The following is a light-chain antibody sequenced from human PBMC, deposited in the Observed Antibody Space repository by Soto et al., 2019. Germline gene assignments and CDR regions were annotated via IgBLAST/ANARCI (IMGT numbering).Light chain of an antibody. J-gene: IGKJ2*01. CDR1: QSVSSF. CDR2: DAS. CDR3: QQRSNWPYT. V-gene: IGKV3-11*01. Sequence: EIVLTQSPATLSLSPGERATLSYRASQSVSSFLAWYQQKPGQAPRLLIYDASTRATGVPARFTASGSGTDFTLTISSLEAEDFAVYYCQQRSNWPYTFGQGTKLEIK.